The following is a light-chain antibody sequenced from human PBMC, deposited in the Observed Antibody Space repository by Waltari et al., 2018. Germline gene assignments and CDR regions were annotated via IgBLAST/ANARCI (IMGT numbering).Light chain of an antibody. CDR3: QQYKNYPPT. J-gene: IGKJ4*02. CDR2: DAS. V-gene: IGKV1-16*01. Sequence: DIQMTQSPSSLSASVGDRVTLTGRASQGINTYLAWFQQKPGTAPKSLSYDASTLHSGVSSSFSGIGSGTDFTLTISSLQPEDVATYYCQQYKNYPPTFGGGTKVEIK. CDR1: QGINTY.